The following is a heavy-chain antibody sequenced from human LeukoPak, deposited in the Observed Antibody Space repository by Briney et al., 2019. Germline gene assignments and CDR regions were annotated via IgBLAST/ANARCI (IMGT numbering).Heavy chain of an antibody. V-gene: IGHV1-18*01. Sequence: SVKVSCKASGSTFTTYGISWVRQAPGQGLEWMGWISAYNGNTNYAQKLQGRVTMTTDTSTSTAYMELRSLRSDDTAVYYWAREYYDFWSAYYFDYWGQGTLVTVSS. CDR3: AREYYDFWSAYYFDY. J-gene: IGHJ4*02. CDR1: GSTFTTYG. D-gene: IGHD3-3*01. CDR2: ISAYNGNT.